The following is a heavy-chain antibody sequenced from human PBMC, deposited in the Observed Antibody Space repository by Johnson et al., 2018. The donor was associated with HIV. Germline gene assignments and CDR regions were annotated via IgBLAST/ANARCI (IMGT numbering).Heavy chain of an antibody. Sequence: QMLLVESGGGVVQPGRSLRLSCAAFGFTFSSHGILWVRQAPGQGLECVSVIWYDGLNKYYADSVMGRLTISRDNSKTTLYLQMNSLRAEDTAVYYCTKDREWLVPTPLDAFDIWGQGTMVTVSS. V-gene: IGHV3-33*06. J-gene: IGHJ3*02. CDR2: IWYDGLNK. CDR1: GFTFSSHG. D-gene: IGHD6-19*01. CDR3: TKDREWLVPTPLDAFDI.